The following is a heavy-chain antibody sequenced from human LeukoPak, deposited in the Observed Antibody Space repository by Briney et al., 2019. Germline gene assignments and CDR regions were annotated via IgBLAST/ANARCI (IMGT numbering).Heavy chain of an antibody. V-gene: IGHV4-4*07. CDR3: ARVGWAPYYFDY. Sequence: PSETLSLTCSVSGGSFSNNFWSWVRQPAGKGLEWIGRIYPSGNTNYNPSLKSRVTLSVDTSKTQFSLKLSSVTAADTAVYYCARVGWAPYYFDYWGQGTLVTVSS. J-gene: IGHJ4*02. D-gene: IGHD1-26*01. CDR1: GGSFSNNF. CDR2: IYPSGNT.